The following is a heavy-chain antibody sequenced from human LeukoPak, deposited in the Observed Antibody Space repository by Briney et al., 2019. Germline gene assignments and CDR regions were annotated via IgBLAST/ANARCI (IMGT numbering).Heavy chain of an antibody. V-gene: IGHV3-7*01. CDR2: IRQDGGEK. Sequence: GGSLRLSCAASGIRFTTHWMNWVRQAPGKGLEWVASIRQDGGEKKYVVSVKGRFTISRDLAQNSLFLQMNSLRAEDTAVYYCASAYASYDFWSGYENFDFWGQGTLVTVSS. CDR1: GIRFTTHW. D-gene: IGHD3-3*01. CDR3: ASAYASYDFWSGYENFDF. J-gene: IGHJ4*02.